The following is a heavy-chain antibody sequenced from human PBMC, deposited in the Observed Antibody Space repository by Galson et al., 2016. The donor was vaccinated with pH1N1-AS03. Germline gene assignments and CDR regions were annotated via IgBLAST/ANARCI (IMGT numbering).Heavy chain of an antibody. V-gene: IGHV3-30*02. D-gene: IGHD2-2*01. CDR1: GFSFNSYG. J-gene: IGHJ4*02. CDR2: MWHDGIAK. Sequence: SLRLSCAASGFSFNSYGMHWVRQAPDKGLEWVTFMWHDGIAKRYADSVKGRFAISRDSSKTLVYLQMNSLRSEDTGVYYCVRDSNAWSFDYWGQGALVTVSS. CDR3: VRDSNAWSFDY.